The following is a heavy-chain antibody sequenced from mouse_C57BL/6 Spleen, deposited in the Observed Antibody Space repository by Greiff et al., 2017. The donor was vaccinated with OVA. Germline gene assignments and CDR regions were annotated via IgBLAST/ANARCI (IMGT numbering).Heavy chain of an antibody. Sequence: QVQLQQPGAELVKPVSSVTLSCKASVYPFTSYWLPWVQQRPGPVLAWIGMLHPNSGSTNYNEKFKSKATLTVDKSSSTAYMQLSSLTSEDSAVYYCARGSTMITHWYFDVWGTGTTVTVSS. CDR3: ARGSTMITHWYFDV. D-gene: IGHD2-4*01. CDR2: LHPNSGST. V-gene: IGHV1-64*01. J-gene: IGHJ1*03. CDR1: VYPFTSYW.